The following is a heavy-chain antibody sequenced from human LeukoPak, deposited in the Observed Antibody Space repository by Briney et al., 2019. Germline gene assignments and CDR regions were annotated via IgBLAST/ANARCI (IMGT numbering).Heavy chain of an antibody. CDR1: GFTFSTYE. V-gene: IGHV3-48*03. D-gene: IGHD5-18*01. CDR3: ARVGTPMVTIVAPYYMDV. J-gene: IGHJ6*03. CDR2: ITDSGRTI. Sequence: GGSLRLSCAASGFTFSTYEMNWVRQAPGKGLEWVSYITDSGRTIYYADSVKGRFTISRDNDQNSLYLQMNSLRAEDTAVYYCARVGTPMVTIVAPYYMDVWGKGTTVTVSS.